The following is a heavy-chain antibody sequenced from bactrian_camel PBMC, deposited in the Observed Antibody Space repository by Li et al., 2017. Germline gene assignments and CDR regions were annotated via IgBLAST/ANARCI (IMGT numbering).Heavy chain of an antibody. D-gene: IGHD6*01. CDR2: IHSDGSTT. CDR1: GFTFSNCY. J-gene: IGHJ4*01. Sequence: VQLVESGGGLVQPGGSLRISCVASGFTFSNCYMAWVRQALGKGLEWVSSIHSDGSTTWSADSVKGRFTISRDNRENLLYLQMNSLKTEDTAKYFCAKGIQKCPGNHCRPEGQGTQVTVS. V-gene: IGHV3S1*01.